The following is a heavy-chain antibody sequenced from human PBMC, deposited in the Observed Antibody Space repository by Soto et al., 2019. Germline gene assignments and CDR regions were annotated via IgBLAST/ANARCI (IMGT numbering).Heavy chain of an antibody. CDR1: GFTFSSYW. CDR2: INTDGSTT. J-gene: IGHJ4*02. V-gene: IGHV3-74*01. Sequence: EVQLVESGGNLVQPGGSLRRSCAASGFTFSSYWIHWVRQPPGKGLLWVSRINTDGSTTNYADSVKGRFTISRDNAKNTLDLQMNSLIAEDTAVYYCARGITVTYYLDYWGQGALVIISS. CDR3: ARGITVTYYLDY. D-gene: IGHD4-17*01.